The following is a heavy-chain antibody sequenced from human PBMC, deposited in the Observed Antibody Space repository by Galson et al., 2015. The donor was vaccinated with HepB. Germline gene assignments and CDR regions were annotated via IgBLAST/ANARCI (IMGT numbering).Heavy chain of an antibody. D-gene: IGHD2-2*01. CDR3: ARSSRVVVPAASQGGSYYGMDV. J-gene: IGHJ6*02. V-gene: IGHV1-46*01. CDR2: INPSGGST. CDR1: GYTLTTYY. Sequence: SVKVSCKASGYTLTTYYMHWVRQAPGQGLEWMGIINPSGGSTSYAQKFQGRVTMTRDTSTSTVYMELSSLRSEDTAVYYCARSSRVVVPAASQGGSYYGMDVWGQGTTVTVSS.